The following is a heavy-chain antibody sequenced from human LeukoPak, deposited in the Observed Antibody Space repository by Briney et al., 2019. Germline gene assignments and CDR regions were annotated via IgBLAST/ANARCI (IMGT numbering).Heavy chain of an antibody. Sequence: GGSLRLSCAASGFTFSSYAMSWVRQAPGKGLEWVSAISGSGGATYYVDSVKGRFTISRDNSKNTLYMQMNSLRAEDTAVYYCVKFSNPNPYDSSGYPDSWGQGTLVPVSS. CDR1: GFTFSSYA. D-gene: IGHD3-22*01. V-gene: IGHV3-23*01. J-gene: IGHJ4*02. CDR2: ISGSGGAT. CDR3: VKFSNPNPYDSSGYPDS.